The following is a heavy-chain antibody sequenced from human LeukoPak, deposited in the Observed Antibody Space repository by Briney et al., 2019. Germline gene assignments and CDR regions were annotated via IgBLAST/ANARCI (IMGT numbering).Heavy chain of an antibody. CDR1: GYSISSGYY. CDR2: IYTSGST. J-gene: IGHJ2*01. Sequence: SETPSLTCTVSGYSISSGYYWSWIRQPAGKGLEWIGRIYTSGSTNYNPSLKSRVTMSVDTSKNQFSLKLSSVTAADTAVYYCAREAYCGGDCYWPPNYWYFDLWGRGTLVTVSS. V-gene: IGHV4-4*07. D-gene: IGHD2-21*01. CDR3: AREAYCGGDCYWPPNYWYFDL.